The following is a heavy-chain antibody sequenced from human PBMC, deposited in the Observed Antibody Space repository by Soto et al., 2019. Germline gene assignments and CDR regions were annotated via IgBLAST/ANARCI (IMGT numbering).Heavy chain of an antibody. Sequence: LCGGSISSGGYHCNWIRQRPGQGLEWIVYVFYSGSTYYNPSLKSRVSMSVDTSKNQFSLKLRSVTAADTAVYYCARARDSSGLAFDIWGQGTMVTVSS. V-gene: IGHV4-31*02. CDR1: GGSISSGGYH. J-gene: IGHJ3*02. D-gene: IGHD3-22*01. CDR2: VFYSGST. CDR3: ARARDSSGLAFDI.